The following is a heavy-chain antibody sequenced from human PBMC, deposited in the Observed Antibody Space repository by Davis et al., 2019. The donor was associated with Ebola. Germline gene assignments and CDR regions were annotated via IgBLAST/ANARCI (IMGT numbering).Heavy chain of an antibody. J-gene: IGHJ4*02. CDR3: ARSGAPLNFDY. Sequence: GESLKISCAASGFTFDDYAMSWVRQAPGKGLEWVSGINWNGGSTGYVDSVKGRFTISRDNSKNTLYLQMNSLRAEDTAVYYCARSGAPLNFDYWGQGTLVTVSS. V-gene: IGHV3-20*04. D-gene: IGHD3-10*01. CDR1: GFTFDDYA. CDR2: INWNGGST.